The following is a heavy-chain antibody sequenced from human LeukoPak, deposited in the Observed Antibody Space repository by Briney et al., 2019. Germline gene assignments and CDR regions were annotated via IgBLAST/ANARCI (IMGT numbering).Heavy chain of an antibody. V-gene: IGHV1-2*02. D-gene: IGHD5-18*01. CDR3: ARVTWIQLWLLLDY. CDR1: GYTFTGYY. J-gene: IGHJ4*02. CDR2: INPNSGGT. Sequence: ASVTVSCKASGYTFTGYYMHWVRQAPGQGLEWMGWINPNSGGTNYAQKFQGRVTMTRDTSISTAYMELSRLRSDDTAVYYCARVTWIQLWLLLDYWGQGTLVTVSS.